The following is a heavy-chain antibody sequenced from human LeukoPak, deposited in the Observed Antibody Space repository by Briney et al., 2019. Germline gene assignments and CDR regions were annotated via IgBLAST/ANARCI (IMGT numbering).Heavy chain of an antibody. CDR1: GFTFSSYG. J-gene: IGHJ4*02. CDR3: AKDPHRSSWYRFDY. V-gene: IGHV3-33*06. Sequence: PGRSLRLSCAASGFTFSSYGIHWVRQAPGKGLEWVAVIWYDGSNKYYADSVKGRFTISRDNSKNTLYLQMNSLRAEDTAVYYCAKDPHRSSWYRFDYWGQGTLVTVSS. D-gene: IGHD6-13*01. CDR2: IWYDGSNK.